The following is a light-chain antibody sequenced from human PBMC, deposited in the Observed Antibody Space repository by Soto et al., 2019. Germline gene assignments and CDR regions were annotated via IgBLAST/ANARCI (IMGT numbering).Light chain of an antibody. V-gene: IGKV3-20*01. J-gene: IGKJ3*01. CDR2: GAS. Sequence: EIVLTQSPGTLSLSPGERATLSCRASQSVTSNYLAWYQQRPGQAPRLLIYGASSRATGIPDRFSGSGSGTDLTLTISRLEPEDFAVYYCQRYGNSPRLFTFGPGTKVDIK. CDR3: QRYGNSPRLFT. CDR1: QSVTSNY.